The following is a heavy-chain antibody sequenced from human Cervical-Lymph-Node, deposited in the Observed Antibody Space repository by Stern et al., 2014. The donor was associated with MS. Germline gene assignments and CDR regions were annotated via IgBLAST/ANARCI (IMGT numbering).Heavy chain of an antibody. Sequence: QVNLKESGPALVKPTQTLTLTCTFSGFSLSTSGMRVSWIRQPPGKALEWLARLAWDDAKFYSTSLKTRLTISKDTSKNQVVLTMTNMDPVDTATYYCARSPPYYEFWNDYYYFDYWGQGTLVAGSS. V-gene: IGHV2-70*04. J-gene: IGHJ4*02. CDR3: ARSPPYYEFWNDYYYFDY. CDR1: GFSLSTSGMR. D-gene: IGHD3-3*01. CDR2: LAWDDAK.